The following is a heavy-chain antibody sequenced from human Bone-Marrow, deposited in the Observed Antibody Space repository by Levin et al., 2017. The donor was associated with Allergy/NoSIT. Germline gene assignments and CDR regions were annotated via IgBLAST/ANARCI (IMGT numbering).Heavy chain of an antibody. D-gene: IGHD6-13*01. J-gene: IGHJ4*02. V-gene: IGHV4-39*01. CDR2: IYQSGST. CDR1: GGSITSSSYY. Sequence: PSETLSLTCSVSGGSITSSSYYWGWIRQPPGKGLEWIGSIYQSGSTYYNPSLKSRVTISVDTSKSQFSLKLTSVTAADTAVYYCARSYSSSWYYFDYWGQGALVTVSS. CDR3: ARSYSSSWYYFDY.